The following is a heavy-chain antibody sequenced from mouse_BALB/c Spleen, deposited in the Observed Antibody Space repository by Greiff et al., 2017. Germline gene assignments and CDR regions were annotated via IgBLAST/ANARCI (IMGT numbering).Heavy chain of an antibody. CDR2: ISSGGST. J-gene: IGHJ2*01. D-gene: IGHD1-1*01. CDR3: ARGTYYYPY. CDR1: GFTFSSYA. Sequence: EVQGVESGGGLVKPGGSLKLSCAASGFTFSSYAMSWVRQTPEKRLEWVASISSGGSTYYPDSVKGRFTISRDNARNILYLQMSSLRSEDTAMYYCARGTYYYPYWGQGTTLTVSS. V-gene: IGHV5-6-5*01.